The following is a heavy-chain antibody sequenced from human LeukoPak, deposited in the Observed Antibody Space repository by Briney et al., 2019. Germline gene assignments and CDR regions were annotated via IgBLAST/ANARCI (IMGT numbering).Heavy chain of an antibody. CDR3: ARRDGYNYFDY. J-gene: IGHJ4*02. V-gene: IGHV1-18*01. D-gene: IGHD5-24*01. Sequence: ASVKVSCTASGYTFTSYGISWVRQAPGQGLEWMGWISAYNGNTNYAQKLQGRVTMTTDTSTSTACMELRSLRSDDTAVYYCARRDGYNYFDYWGQGTLVTVSS. CDR2: ISAYNGNT. CDR1: GYTFTSYG.